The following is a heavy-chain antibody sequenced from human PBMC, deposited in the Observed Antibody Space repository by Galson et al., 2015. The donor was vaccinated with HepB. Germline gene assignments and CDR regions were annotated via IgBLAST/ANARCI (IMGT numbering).Heavy chain of an antibody. CDR3: ARRDCSGGSCYRTAFDT. V-gene: IGHV5-10-1*01. CDR2: IDPSDSYT. D-gene: IGHD2-15*01. Sequence: QSGAEVKKPGESLRISCEVSGYSFTNYWINWVRQMPGKGLEWMGSIDPSDSYTKYSPSFQGHVSMSADRSISTAYLQWSSLKASDTAIYYCARRDCSGGSCYRTAFDTWGQGTMVTVSS. J-gene: IGHJ3*02. CDR1: GYSFTNYW.